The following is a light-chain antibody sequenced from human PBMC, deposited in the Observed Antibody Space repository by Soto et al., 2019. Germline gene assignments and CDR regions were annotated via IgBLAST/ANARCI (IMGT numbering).Light chain of an antibody. CDR2: KAS. J-gene: IGKJ1*01. Sequence: DIQMTQSPSSLSASVGDEVTITCRASQTIMTYLNWYQLKPGKAPKLLIYKASSLESGVPSRFSGSGSGTEFTLTISSLQPDDFATYYCQQYNSYSWTFGQGTKVDIK. V-gene: IGKV1-5*03. CDR3: QQYNSYSWT. CDR1: QTIMTY.